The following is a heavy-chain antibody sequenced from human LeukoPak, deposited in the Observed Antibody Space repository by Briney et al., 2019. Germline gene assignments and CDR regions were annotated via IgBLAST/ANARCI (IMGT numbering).Heavy chain of an antibody. D-gene: IGHD6-19*01. Sequence: PGGSLRLSCAASGFTFSSYAMHWVRQAPGKGLEWVAVISYDGSNKYYADSVKGRFTISRDNSKNTLYLQMNSLRAEDTAVYYCARDPGRWLVRYFDYWGQGTLVTVSS. V-gene: IGHV3-30-3*01. CDR3: ARDPGRWLVRYFDY. CDR1: GFTFSSYA. CDR2: ISYDGSNK. J-gene: IGHJ4*02.